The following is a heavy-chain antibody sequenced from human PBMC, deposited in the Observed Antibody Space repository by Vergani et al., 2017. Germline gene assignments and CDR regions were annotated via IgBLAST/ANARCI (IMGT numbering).Heavy chain of an antibody. CDR3: ARAGPNIVVVPAATPHFDY. D-gene: IGHD2-2*01. CDR2: IYYSGST. Sequence: QVQLQESGPGLVKPSETLSLTCTVSGGSFSSYYWSWIRQPPGKGLEWIGYIYYSGSTNYNPSLKSRVTISVDTSKNQFSLKLGSVTAADTAVYYCARAGPNIVVVPAATPHFDYWGQGTLVTVSS. J-gene: IGHJ4*02. V-gene: IGHV4-59*01. CDR1: GGSFSSYY.